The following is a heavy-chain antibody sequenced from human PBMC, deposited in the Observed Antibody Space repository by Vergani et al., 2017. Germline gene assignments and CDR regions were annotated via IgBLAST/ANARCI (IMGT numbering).Heavy chain of an antibody. Sequence: QVQLQESGPGLVKPSQTLSLTCAVYGGSFSGYYWSWIRQPPGKGLEWIGYIYYSGSTSYNPSLKSRVTISVDTSKNQLSLHLSSVTAADTAVYYCARDVSYYNYGWFDPWGQGTLVTVSS. CDR3: ARDVSYYNYGWFDP. D-gene: IGHD3-10*01. CDR2: IYYSGST. J-gene: IGHJ5*02. V-gene: IGHV4-59*01. CDR1: GGSFSGYY.